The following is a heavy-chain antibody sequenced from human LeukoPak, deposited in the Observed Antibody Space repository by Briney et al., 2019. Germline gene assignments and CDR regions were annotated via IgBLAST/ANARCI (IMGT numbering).Heavy chain of an antibody. CDR3: ARGGYQLLWY. V-gene: IGHV3-7*04. Sequence: GGSLRLSCAASGFTFSTYWMSWVRHAPGTGLEWVASIKQDGSEKSYVDSVKGRFTISRDNAKNSLYLQMNSLRAEDTAVYYCARGGYQLLWYWGQGTLVTVSS. J-gene: IGHJ4*02. D-gene: IGHD2-2*01. CDR1: GFTFSTYW. CDR2: IKQDGSEK.